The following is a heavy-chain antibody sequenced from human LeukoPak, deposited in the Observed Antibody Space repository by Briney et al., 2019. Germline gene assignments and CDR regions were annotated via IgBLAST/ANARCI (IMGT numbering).Heavy chain of an antibody. V-gene: IGHV1-69*06. J-gene: IGHJ4*02. CDR2: IIPTFGSP. D-gene: IGHD1-7*01. CDR3: AGGAVDNWNSGKLIDY. CDR1: GYTFTGYY. Sequence: WASVKVSCKASGYTFTGYYMHWVRQAPEQGLEWMGGIIPTFGSPNYAQRFQGRLTITADKSTSTAYMELSNLRSEDTAVYYCAGGAVDNWNSGKLIDYWGQRTLVTVSS.